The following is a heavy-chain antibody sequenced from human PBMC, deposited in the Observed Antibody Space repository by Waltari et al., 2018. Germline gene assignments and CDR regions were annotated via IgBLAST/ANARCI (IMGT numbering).Heavy chain of an antibody. CDR1: GGSFSGYY. Sequence: QVQLQQWGAGLLKPSETLSLTCAVYGGSFSGYYWSWIRQPPGKGLEWIGEINHSGSSNSNPSRKRRVTISVDTSKNQFSLKLSSVTAADTAVYYCARGRLRTPPRAIRYFDLWGRGTLVTVSS. CDR3: ARGRLRTPPRAIRYFDL. CDR2: INHSGSS. D-gene: IGHD4-17*01. J-gene: IGHJ2*01. V-gene: IGHV4-34*01.